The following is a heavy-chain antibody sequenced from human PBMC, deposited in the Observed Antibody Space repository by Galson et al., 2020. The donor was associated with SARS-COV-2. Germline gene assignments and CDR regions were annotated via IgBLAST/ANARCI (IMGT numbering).Heavy chain of an antibody. J-gene: IGHJ6*03. Sequence: ASVKVSCKASGGTFSSYAISWVRQAPGQGLEWMGWISAYNGNTNYAQKLQGRVTMTTDTSTSTAYMELRSLRSDDTAVYYCARAGITGTVYYYYYYMDVWGKGTTVTVSS. CDR3: ARAGITGTVYYYYYYMDV. CDR1: GGTFSSYA. CDR2: ISAYNGNT. V-gene: IGHV1-18*01. D-gene: IGHD1-20*01.